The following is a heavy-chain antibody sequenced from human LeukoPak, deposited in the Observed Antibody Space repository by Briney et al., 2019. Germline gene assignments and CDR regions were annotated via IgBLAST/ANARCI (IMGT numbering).Heavy chain of an antibody. V-gene: IGHV3-23*01. CDR3: AKGTTIFFEQNAFDF. CDR1: GFIFISYA. J-gene: IGHJ3*01. Sequence: PGGSLRLSCSASGFIFISYAMSWVRQVPGKGLEWVAAITGTGSSTYYADSVKGRFTVSRDNSKNTLFLQMNSLRAEDTAPYYCAKGTTIFFEQNAFDFWGQGTMVAVSS. CDR2: ITGTGSST. D-gene: IGHD3-9*01.